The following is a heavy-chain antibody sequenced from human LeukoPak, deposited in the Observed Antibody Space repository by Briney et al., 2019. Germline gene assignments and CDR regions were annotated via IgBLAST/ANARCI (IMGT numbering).Heavy chain of an antibody. Sequence: GGSLRLSCAASGFTFDDYGMSWVRQAPGKGLEWVSGINWNGGSTGYADSVKGRFTISRDNAKNSLYLQMNSLRAEDTAVYYCARDLYRIVVVPHYFDYWGQGTLVTVSS. CDR1: GFTFDDYG. CDR3: ARDLYRIVVVPHYFDY. V-gene: IGHV3-20*04. D-gene: IGHD3-22*01. CDR2: INWNGGST. J-gene: IGHJ4*02.